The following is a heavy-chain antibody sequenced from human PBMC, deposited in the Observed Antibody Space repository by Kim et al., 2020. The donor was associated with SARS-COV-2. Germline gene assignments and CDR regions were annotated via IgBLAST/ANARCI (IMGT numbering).Heavy chain of an antibody. Sequence: GRSLRLSCAASGFTFSSYAMHWVRQAPGKGLEWVAVISYDGSNKYYADSVKGRFTISRDNSKNTLYLQMNSLRAEDTAVYYCARDGRTTMGMDVWGQGTTVTVSS. D-gene: IGHD1-7*01. J-gene: IGHJ6*02. CDR2: ISYDGSNK. CDR1: GFTFSSYA. V-gene: IGHV3-30*04. CDR3: ARDGRTTMGMDV.